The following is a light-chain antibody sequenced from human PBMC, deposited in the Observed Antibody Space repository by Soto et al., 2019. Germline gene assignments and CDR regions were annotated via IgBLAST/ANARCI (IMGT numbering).Light chain of an antibody. CDR1: QNIRNF. Sequence: DIQITQSPSSLPGSVGDRVTITFRASQNIRNFLNWYQQKPGKAPKLLIYEVSRLQGGVPSRFSGSRSGTDFTLTISSMKPEDFATYYCQQSFLTPTFGQGTRLEIK. J-gene: IGKJ5*01. CDR2: EVS. CDR3: QQSFLTPT. V-gene: IGKV1-39*01.